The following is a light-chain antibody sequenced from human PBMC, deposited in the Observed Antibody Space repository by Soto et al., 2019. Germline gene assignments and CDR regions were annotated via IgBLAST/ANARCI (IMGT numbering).Light chain of an antibody. Sequence: VMTQPITESSTPGQGHTITSSGSSSNFGSNTVNWYQQLPGTAPKLLIYSNNQRPSGVPDRFSGSKSGTSASLAISGLQSEDEAEYYCAAWDDSLNGYYVFGTGTKVTVL. J-gene: IGLJ1*01. CDR3: AAWDDSLNGYYV. V-gene: IGLV1-44*01. CDR2: SNN. CDR1: SSNFGSNT.